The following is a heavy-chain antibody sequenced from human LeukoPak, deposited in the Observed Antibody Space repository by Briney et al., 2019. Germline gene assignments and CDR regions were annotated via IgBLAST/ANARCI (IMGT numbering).Heavy chain of an antibody. CDR3: ARGRLWADY. J-gene: IGHJ4*02. Sequence: PSETLSLTCTVSGGSISGDYWSWIRQPPGKGLEWIGYIYSSGITNYKPSLKSRVTISVDTSKNQFSLKVNSVTAADAAVYYCARGRLWADYWGQGTLVTVSS. CDR1: GGSISGDY. CDR2: IYSSGIT. V-gene: IGHV4-59*01. D-gene: IGHD5-18*01.